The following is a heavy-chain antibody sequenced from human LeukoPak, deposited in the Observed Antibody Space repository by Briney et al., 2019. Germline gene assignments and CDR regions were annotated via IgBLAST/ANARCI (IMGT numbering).Heavy chain of an antibody. CDR2: ISGSGGST. V-gene: IGHV3-23*01. J-gene: IGHJ4*02. Sequence: GGSLRLSCAASGFTFSSYAMSWVRQAPGKGLEWVSAISGSGGSTYYADSVKGRFTISRDNSKNTLYLQMSSLRAEDTAVYYCAKTKISSGYLPRDWGQGTLVTVSS. D-gene: IGHD3-22*01. CDR3: AKTKISSGYLPRD. CDR1: GFTFSSYA.